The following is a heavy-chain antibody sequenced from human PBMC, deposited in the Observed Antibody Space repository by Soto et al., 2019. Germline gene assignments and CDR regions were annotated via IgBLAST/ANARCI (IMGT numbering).Heavy chain of an antibody. CDR1: GYTFTSYG. D-gene: IGHD5-12*01. CDR3: ARFSQYSGYGVYYYYYYMDV. V-gene: IGHV1-18*01. CDR2: ISAYNGNT. Sequence: PGASVKVSCKASGYTFTSYGISWVRQAPGQGLEWMGWISAYNGNTNYAQKLQGRVTMTTDTSTSTAYMELRSLRSDDTAVYYCARFSQYSGYGVYYYYYYMDVWGKGTTVTVSS. J-gene: IGHJ6*03.